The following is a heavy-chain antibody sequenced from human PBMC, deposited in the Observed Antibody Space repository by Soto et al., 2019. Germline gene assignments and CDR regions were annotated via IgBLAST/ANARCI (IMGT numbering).Heavy chain of an antibody. CDR3: ASLDGLYHYMDG. V-gene: IGHV4-59*08. CDR2: IYYSGST. CDR1: GGSISSDY. J-gene: IGHJ6*03. Sequence: PSETLSLTCTVYGGSISSDYWTWIRQPPGKGLEWIGYIYYSGSTNYNPSLKSRVTISVATSKTQFSLKLSSVTAADTAVYYCASLDGLYHYMDGWGKGTTVTISS.